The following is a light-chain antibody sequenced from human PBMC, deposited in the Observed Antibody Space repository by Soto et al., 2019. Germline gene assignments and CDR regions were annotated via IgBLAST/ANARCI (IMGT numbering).Light chain of an antibody. CDR2: EGS. Sequence: QSALTQPASVSGSPGRSITVSCTGTTNDVGSYSLVSWYQQHAGKAPKLMLYEGSKRPSGVSNRFSGSKSGNTASLTISGLQAEDDADYCCCLYVGSDSFVFGTGTKVTVL. V-gene: IGLV2-23*01. J-gene: IGLJ1*01. CDR1: TNDVGSYSL. CDR3: CLYVGSDSFV.